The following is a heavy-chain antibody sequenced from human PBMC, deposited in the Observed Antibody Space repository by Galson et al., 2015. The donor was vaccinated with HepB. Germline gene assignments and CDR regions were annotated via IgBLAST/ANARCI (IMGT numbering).Heavy chain of an antibody. CDR2: IIPILGIA. D-gene: IGHD3-22*01. V-gene: IGHV1-69*02. Sequence: SVKVSCKASGGTFSSYTISWVRQAPGQGLEWMGRIIPILGIANYAQKFQGRVTITADKSTSTAYMELSSLRSEDTAVYYCARWDYDSSGYFDYWGQGTLVTVSS. J-gene: IGHJ4*02. CDR3: ARWDYDSSGYFDY. CDR1: GGTFSSYT.